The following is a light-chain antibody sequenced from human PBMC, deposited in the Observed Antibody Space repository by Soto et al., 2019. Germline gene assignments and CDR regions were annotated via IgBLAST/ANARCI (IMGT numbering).Light chain of an antibody. V-gene: IGLV2-14*01. CDR2: DVS. Sequence: QAVVTQPASVSGSPGQSITISCTGTSSDVGGYNYVSWYQQHPGKAPKLMIYDVSNRPSGVSNRFSGSKSVNTASLTISWLQAEDEADYYCSSYTSSSTRVFGGGTKLTVL. J-gene: IGLJ2*01. CDR1: SSDVGGYNY. CDR3: SSYTSSSTRV.